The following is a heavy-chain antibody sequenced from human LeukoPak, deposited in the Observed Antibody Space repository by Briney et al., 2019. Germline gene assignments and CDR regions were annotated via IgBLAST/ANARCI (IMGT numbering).Heavy chain of an antibody. D-gene: IGHD6-13*01. Sequence: PGGSLRLSCVASGFTFSSYWMSWVRQAPGKGLEWVANINLGGNEKYYIDSVKGRFTISRDNAKNSLYLQMSSLRAEVTALYYCAREVAVGIGAYNYWGQGTLVTVSS. J-gene: IGHJ4*02. V-gene: IGHV3-7*01. CDR2: INLGGNEK. CDR1: GFTFSSYW. CDR3: AREVAVGIGAYNY.